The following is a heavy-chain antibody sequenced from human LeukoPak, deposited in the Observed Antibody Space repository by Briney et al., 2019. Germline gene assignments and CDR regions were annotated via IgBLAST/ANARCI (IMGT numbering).Heavy chain of an antibody. CDR3: ARDQYYDILSGYYYYGMDV. CDR1: GYTFTSYG. V-gene: IGHV1-18*01. J-gene: IGHJ6*02. Sequence: ASAKVSCKASGYTFTSYGISWVRQAPGQGLEWRGWISAYNGNTNYAQKLQGRVTMTTDTSTSTAYMELRSLRSDDTAVYYCARDQYYDILSGYYYYGMDVWGQGTTVTVSS. D-gene: IGHD3-9*01. CDR2: ISAYNGNT.